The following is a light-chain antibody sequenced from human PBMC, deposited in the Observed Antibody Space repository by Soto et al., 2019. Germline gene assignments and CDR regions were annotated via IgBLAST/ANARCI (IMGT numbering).Light chain of an antibody. CDR1: QSVSSN. Sequence: EIVMTQSPATLSVSPGERATLSCRASQSVSSNLAWYQQKPGKAPRLLIYGASTRATGIPARFSGSGSGTEFTLTISSLQSEDFAVDYCHQYNNWPPWTFGQGTKVEIK. CDR2: GAS. J-gene: IGKJ1*01. V-gene: IGKV3-15*01. CDR3: HQYNNWPPWT.